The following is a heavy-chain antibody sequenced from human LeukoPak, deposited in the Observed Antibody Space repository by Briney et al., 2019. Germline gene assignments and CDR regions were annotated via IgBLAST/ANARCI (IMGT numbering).Heavy chain of an antibody. J-gene: IGHJ6*02. CDR1: GFTFSDYY. CDR3: ARIPGGYYYGMDV. V-gene: IGHV3-11*04. D-gene: IGHD3-16*01. Sequence: GGSLRLSCAASGFTFSDYYMNWVRQAPEEGLEWVSYISSRSSNIYYADSLKGRFTISRDNAKNSLYLQMNSLRDEDTAVYYCARIPGGYYYGMDVWGQGTTVTVSS. CDR2: ISSRSSNI.